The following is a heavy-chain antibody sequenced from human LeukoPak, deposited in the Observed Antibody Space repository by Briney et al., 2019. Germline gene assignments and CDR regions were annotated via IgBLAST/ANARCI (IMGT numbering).Heavy chain of an antibody. CDR1: GGSFSGYY. CDR3: ARRGEDTLSRFDY. J-gene: IGHJ4*02. V-gene: IGHV4-34*01. CDR2: INHSGST. D-gene: IGHD3-10*01. Sequence: SETLSLTCAVYGGSFSGYYWSWIRQPPGKGLERIGEINHSGSTNYNPSLKSRVTISVDTSKNQFSLKLSSVTAADTAVYYCARRGEDTLSRFDYWGQGTLVTVSS.